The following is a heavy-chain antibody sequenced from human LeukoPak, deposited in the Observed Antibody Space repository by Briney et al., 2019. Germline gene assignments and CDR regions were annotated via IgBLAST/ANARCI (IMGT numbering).Heavy chain of an antibody. CDR3: ARDEGYSGYDYAFDI. D-gene: IGHD5-12*01. Sequence: SETLSLTCTVSGGSISSYYWSWIRQPPGKGLEWIGYIYYSGSTNYNPSLKSRVTISVDTSKNQFSLKLSSVTAADTAVYYCARDEGYSGYDYAFDIWGQGTMVTISS. J-gene: IGHJ3*02. V-gene: IGHV4-59*12. CDR2: IYYSGST. CDR1: GGSISSYY.